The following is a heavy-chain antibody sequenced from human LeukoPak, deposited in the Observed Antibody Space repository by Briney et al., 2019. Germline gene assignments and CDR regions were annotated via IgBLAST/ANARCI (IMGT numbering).Heavy chain of an antibody. J-gene: IGHJ5*02. CDR2: TYYRSKWYN. Sequence: SQTLSLTCAISGDSVSSNSAAWNWIRQSPSGGLEWLGRTYYRSKWYNDYAVSVKSRITINPGTSKNQFSLQLNSVTPEDTAVYYCAREAVAGKNRNWFDPWGQGTLVTVSS. CDR1: GDSVSSNSAA. CDR3: AREAVAGKNRNWFDP. D-gene: IGHD6-19*01. V-gene: IGHV6-1*01.